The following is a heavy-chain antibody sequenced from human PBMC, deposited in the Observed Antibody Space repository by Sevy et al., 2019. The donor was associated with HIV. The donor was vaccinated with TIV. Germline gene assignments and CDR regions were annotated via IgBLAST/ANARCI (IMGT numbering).Heavy chain of an antibody. J-gene: IGHJ3*01. Sequence: GGSLRLSCAASGFTFDDYAMHWVRQAPGKGLEWVSGISWNSGSIGYADSVKGRFTISRDNAKNSLYLQMNSLRAEDTALYYCAKDRRAVGDASDVWGQGTMVTVSS. D-gene: IGHD2-15*01. CDR1: GFTFDDYA. CDR2: ISWNSGSI. V-gene: IGHV3-9*01. CDR3: AKDRRAVGDASDV.